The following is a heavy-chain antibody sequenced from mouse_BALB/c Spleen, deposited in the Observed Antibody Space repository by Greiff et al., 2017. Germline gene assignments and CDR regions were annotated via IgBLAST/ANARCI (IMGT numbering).Heavy chain of an antibody. D-gene: IGHD2-3*01. CDR2: INPGSGGT. J-gene: IGHJ2*01. CDR3: ARSEGYYDY. V-gene: IGHV1-77*01. Sequence: QVQLKESGAELVKPGASVKLSCTASGFNIKDTYMHWVKQRPEQGLEWIGVINPGSGGTNYNEKFKGKATLTADKSSSTAYMQLSSLTSDDSAVYFCARSEGYYDYWGQGTTLTVSS. CDR1: GFNIKDTY.